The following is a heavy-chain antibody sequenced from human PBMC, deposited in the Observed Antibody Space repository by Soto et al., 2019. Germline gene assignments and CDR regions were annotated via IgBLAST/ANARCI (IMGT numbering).Heavy chain of an antibody. Sequence: LRLSCAASGFTFSSYGMHWVRQAPGKGLEWVAVISHDGTNKYYGDSVKGRFTISRDNSKKTLYLQMNSLRAEDTAVYYCAKDIIYCSTISCYSFDSWGQGTRVTVSS. V-gene: IGHV3-30*18. CDR3: AKDIIYCSTISCYSFDS. CDR1: GFTFSSYG. CDR2: ISHDGTNK. J-gene: IGHJ4*02. D-gene: IGHD2-21*01.